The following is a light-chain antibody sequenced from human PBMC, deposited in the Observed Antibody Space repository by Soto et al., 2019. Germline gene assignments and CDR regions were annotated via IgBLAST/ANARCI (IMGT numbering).Light chain of an antibody. J-gene: IGKJ2*01. Sequence: EIVLTQSPATLSLSPGERATLSCRARQRVSSYLAWYQQKPGQAPRLLIYDASNRATGIPARFSGSGSGTDFTLTISSLEPEDFAVYYCQQRRNWPPTFGQGTKLEIK. V-gene: IGKV3-11*01. CDR1: QRVSSY. CDR3: QQRRNWPPT. CDR2: DAS.